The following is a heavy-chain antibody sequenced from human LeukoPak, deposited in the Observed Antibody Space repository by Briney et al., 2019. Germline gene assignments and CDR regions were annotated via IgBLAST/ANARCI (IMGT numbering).Heavy chain of an antibody. D-gene: IGHD1-26*01. Sequence: PGGSLRLSCAASGFTFSSYSMNWVRQAPGKGLEWVSSISSSSSYVYYADSVKGRFTISRDNAKNSLYLQMNSLRAEDTAVYYCARDSSWEPSLGRGAFDIWGQGTMVTVSS. CDR2: ISSSSSYV. J-gene: IGHJ3*02. CDR1: GFTFSSYS. CDR3: ARDSSWEPSLGRGAFDI. V-gene: IGHV3-21*01.